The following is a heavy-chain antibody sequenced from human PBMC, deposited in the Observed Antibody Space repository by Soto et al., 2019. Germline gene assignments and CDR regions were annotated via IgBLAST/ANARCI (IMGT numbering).Heavy chain of an antibody. CDR2: IYYSGST. CDR3: ASSRGSGWYEGEYYFDY. V-gene: IGHV4-59*11. D-gene: IGHD6-19*01. CDR1: GGSISSHY. Sequence: SETLSLTCTVSGGSISSHYWSWIRQPPWKGLEWIGYIYYSGSTNYNPSLKRRVTISVDTSKNQFSLKLSSVTAADTAVYYCASSRGSGWYEGEYYFDYWGQGILVTVSS. J-gene: IGHJ4*02.